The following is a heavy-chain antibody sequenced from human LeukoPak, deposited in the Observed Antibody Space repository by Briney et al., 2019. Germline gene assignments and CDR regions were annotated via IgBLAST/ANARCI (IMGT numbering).Heavy chain of an antibody. D-gene: IGHD5-18*01. J-gene: IGHJ4*02. Sequence: GGSLRLSCAASGFTFSDYYMSWIRQAPGKGLEWVSYISSSGSTIYYADSVKGRFTISRDNAKNSLYLQMNSLRAEDTAAYYCARGRVDTAMVHFDYWGQGTLVTVSS. CDR3: ARGRVDTAMVHFDY. CDR1: GFTFSDYY. CDR2: ISSSGSTI. V-gene: IGHV3-11*01.